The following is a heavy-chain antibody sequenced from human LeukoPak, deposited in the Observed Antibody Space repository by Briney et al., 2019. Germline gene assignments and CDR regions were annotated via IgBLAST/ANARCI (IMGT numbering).Heavy chain of an antibody. CDR3: AGEPHSSGWSRQSYYFDY. V-gene: IGHV3-30-3*01. CDR1: GFTFSSYA. Sequence: RSGGSLRLSCAASGFTFSSYAMHWVRQAPGKGLEWEAVISYDGSNKYYADSVKGRFTISRDNSKNTLYLQMNSLRAEDTAVYYCAGEPHSSGWSRQSYYFDYWGQGTLVTVSS. D-gene: IGHD6-19*01. CDR2: ISYDGSNK. J-gene: IGHJ4*02.